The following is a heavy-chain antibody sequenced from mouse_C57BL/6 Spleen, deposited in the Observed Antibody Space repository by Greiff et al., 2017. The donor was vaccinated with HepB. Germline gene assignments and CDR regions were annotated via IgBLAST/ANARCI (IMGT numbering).Heavy chain of an antibody. V-gene: IGHV14-2*01. Sequence: EVQLQQSGAELVKPGASVKLSCTASGFNIKDYYMHWVKQRTEQGLEWIGRIDPEDGETKYAPKLQGKATITADTSSNTAYLQLSSLTSEDTAVYYCAKGLVATVEAPDYWGQGTTLTVSS. CDR2: IDPEDGET. CDR3: AKGLVATVEAPDY. D-gene: IGHD1-1*01. J-gene: IGHJ2*01. CDR1: GFNIKDYY.